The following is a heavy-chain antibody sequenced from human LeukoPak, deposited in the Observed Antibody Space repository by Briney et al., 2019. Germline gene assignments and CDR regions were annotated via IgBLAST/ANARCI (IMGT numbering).Heavy chain of an antibody. CDR1: GYTFTSYG. CDR3: AIAMGATANDY. V-gene: IGHV1-18*01. CDR2: ISAYNGNT. Sequence: ASVTVSCKASGYTFTSYGISWVRQAPGQGREWMGWISAYNGNTNYAQKHQGSVTMTTDTSTSTAYMELRSLRSDDTAVYYCAIAMGATANDYWGQGTLVTVSS. D-gene: IGHD1-26*01. J-gene: IGHJ4*02.